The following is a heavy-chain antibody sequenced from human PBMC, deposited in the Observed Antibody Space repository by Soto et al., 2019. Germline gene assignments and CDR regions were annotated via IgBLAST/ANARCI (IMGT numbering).Heavy chain of an antibody. J-gene: IGHJ6*02. Sequence: SETLSLTCTVSGGSISSSSYYWGWIRQPPGKGLEWIGSIYYSGSTYYNPSLKSRVTISVDTSKNQFSLKLSSVTAADTAVYYCARPLAGTGYYYYYGMDVWGQGTTVTVSS. V-gene: IGHV4-39*01. CDR1: GGSISSSSYY. CDR2: IYYSGST. D-gene: IGHD6-19*01. CDR3: ARPLAGTGYYYYYGMDV.